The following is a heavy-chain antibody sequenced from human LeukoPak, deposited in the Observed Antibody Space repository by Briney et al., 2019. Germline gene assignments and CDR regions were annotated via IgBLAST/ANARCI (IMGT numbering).Heavy chain of an antibody. D-gene: IGHD5-18*01. J-gene: IGHJ4*02. Sequence: PGGSLRLSFAAAGFTLNNYAMSGVRQAPGKGLEWVSGISDNEGKTYYTDSVKGRFTISRDNTKNTVYLPMNILRADDTGVYFCARHDSFIPHWGQGTLVTVSS. CDR3: ARHDSFIPH. CDR1: GFTLNNYA. CDR2: ISDNEGKT. V-gene: IGHV3-23*01.